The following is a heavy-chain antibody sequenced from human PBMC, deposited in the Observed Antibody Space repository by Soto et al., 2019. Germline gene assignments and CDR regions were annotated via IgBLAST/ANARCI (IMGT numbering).Heavy chain of an antibody. J-gene: IGHJ4*01. CDR3: ARGTYCGGDCYSDFDY. Sequence: SETLSLTCTVSGGSISSGGYYWSWIRQHPGKGLEWIGYIYYSGSTYYNPSLKSRVTISVDTSKNQFSLKLSSVTAADTAVYYCARGTYCGGDCYSDFDYWGHVTLVTVSS. CDR1: GGSISSGGYY. D-gene: IGHD2-21*02. V-gene: IGHV4-31*03. CDR2: IYYSGST.